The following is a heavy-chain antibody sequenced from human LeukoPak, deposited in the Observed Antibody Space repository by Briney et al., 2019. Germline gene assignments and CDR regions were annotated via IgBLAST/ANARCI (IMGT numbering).Heavy chain of an antibody. CDR1: GFIFSEYA. CDR2: IGVDETFK. V-gene: IGHV3-30*02. CDR3: AEDFWNFRDS. D-gene: IGHD3-3*01. Sequence: PGGSLRLSCAASGFIFSEYAMHWVRQAPGKGLDWVAYIGVDETFKEYADSVKGRFTISRDNSENTLYLQMNSLRSDDTAAYYCAEDFWNFRDSWGQGTLVTVSS. J-gene: IGHJ5*01.